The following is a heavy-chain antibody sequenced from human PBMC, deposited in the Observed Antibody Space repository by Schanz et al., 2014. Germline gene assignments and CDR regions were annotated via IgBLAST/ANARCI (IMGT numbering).Heavy chain of an antibody. Sequence: QVLQVQSGSELKKPGASVKVSCKASGYTFISYGIKWVRQAPGQRLEWMGWINAGTGNTEYSQKFQGRVTITRDTLASTAYMDLRSLRSDDTAVYYCARDQSPYTNSSDVRYFDYWGQGSLXTVSS. D-gene: IGHD6-6*01. CDR3: ARDQSPYTNSSDVRYFDY. J-gene: IGHJ4*02. CDR2: INAGTGNT. V-gene: IGHV1-3*01. CDR1: GYTFISYG.